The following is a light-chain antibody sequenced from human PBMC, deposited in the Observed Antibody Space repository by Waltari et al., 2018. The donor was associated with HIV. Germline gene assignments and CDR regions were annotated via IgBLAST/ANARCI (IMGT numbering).Light chain of an antibody. J-gene: IGLJ1*01. CDR3: CSCPRSGIRYV. Sequence: QSALTQPASVSGSPGQSITIHCTGTSSNVGSDDLVPWYQQHPGEAPKLIIYEVTKRPSGVSNRFSGSKSGNTASLTISGLQAEDEADYYCCSCPRSGIRYVFGTGTKVTVL. CDR2: EVT. CDR1: SSNVGSDDL. V-gene: IGLV2-23*02.